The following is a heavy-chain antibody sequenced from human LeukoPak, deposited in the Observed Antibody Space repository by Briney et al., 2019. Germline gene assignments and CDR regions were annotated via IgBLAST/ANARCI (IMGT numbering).Heavy chain of an antibody. CDR2: IRSDGYHT. D-gene: IGHD1-26*01. J-gene: IGHJ4*02. CDR3: AKPSGSGVDY. CDR1: GFTFSSYA. V-gene: IGHV3-30*02. Sequence: GGSLRLSCAASGFTFSSYAMHWVRQAPGKGLEWVAFIRSDGYHTYYADSVKGRFTITRDNSKNTLYLQMNSLRLEDMAVYYCAKPSGSGVDYWGRGTRVTVSS.